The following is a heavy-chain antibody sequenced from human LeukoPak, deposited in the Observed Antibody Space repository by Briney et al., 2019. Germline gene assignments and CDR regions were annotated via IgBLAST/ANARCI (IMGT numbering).Heavy chain of an antibody. V-gene: IGHV4-61*02. Sequence: SETLSLTCTVSGGSIGSNNYYWSWIRQPAGKGLEWIGRIYTSGSTNYNPSLKSRVTISVDTSKNQFSLKLSSVTAADTAVYYCARERKRWFGEGGYYFDYWGQGTLVTVSS. CDR1: GGSIGSNNYY. CDR2: IYTSGST. D-gene: IGHD3-10*01. CDR3: ARERKRWFGEGGYYFDY. J-gene: IGHJ4*02.